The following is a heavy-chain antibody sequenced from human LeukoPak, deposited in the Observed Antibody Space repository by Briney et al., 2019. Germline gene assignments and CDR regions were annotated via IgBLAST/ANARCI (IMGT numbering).Heavy chain of an antibody. CDR1: GFTVSSNY. CDR2: IKSDGSST. V-gene: IGHV3-74*01. CDR3: AREYGFGSGSYYP. D-gene: IGHD3-10*01. Sequence: GGSLRLSCAASGFTVSSNYMSWVRQGPGKGLVWVSRIKSDGSSTSYADSAKGRFTISRDNAKNTLYLQMNSLRAEDTAVYYCAREYGFGSGSYYPWGQGTLVTVSS. J-gene: IGHJ5*02.